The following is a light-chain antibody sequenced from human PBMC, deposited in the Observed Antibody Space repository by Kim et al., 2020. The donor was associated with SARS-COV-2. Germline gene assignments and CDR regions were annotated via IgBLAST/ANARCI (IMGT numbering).Light chain of an antibody. CDR1: EDISYY. Sequence: IQLTQSPFSLSASVGDRVTITCRASEDISYYLAWYRQIPGKAPDLLIYGAFNLQSGVPARFSGSGSGTDFTLTISSLQPEDFATYFCQQLKTSPFTFGGGTKVDIK. V-gene: IGKV1-9*01. CDR2: GAF. CDR3: QQLKTSPFT. J-gene: IGKJ4*01.